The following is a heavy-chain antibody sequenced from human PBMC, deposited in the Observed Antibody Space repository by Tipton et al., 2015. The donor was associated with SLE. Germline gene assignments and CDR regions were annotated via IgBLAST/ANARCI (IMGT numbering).Heavy chain of an antibody. Sequence: SLRLSCAASGFTFSSYSMNWVRQAPGKGLEWVSYISSSSSTIYYADSVKGRFTISRDNAKNSLYLQMNSLRAEDTAVYYCAKDPGPTKGSYWGQGTLVTASS. J-gene: IGHJ1*01. CDR3: AKDPGPTKGSY. V-gene: IGHV3-48*01. CDR2: ISSSSSTI. D-gene: IGHD6-13*01. CDR1: GFTFSSYS.